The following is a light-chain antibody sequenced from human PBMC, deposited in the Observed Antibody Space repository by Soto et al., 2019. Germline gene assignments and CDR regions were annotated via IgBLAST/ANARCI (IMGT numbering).Light chain of an antibody. CDR2: DAS. Sequence: DIQMTQSPSTLSASVGARVTITCRASQSISSWLAWYQQKPGNAPKLLIYDASSLESGVPSRFSGSGSGTEFTLTISSLQPDDFANYYYQQYNGFGQGTKVEIK. J-gene: IGKJ1*01. V-gene: IGKV1-5*01. CDR3: QQYNG. CDR1: QSISSW.